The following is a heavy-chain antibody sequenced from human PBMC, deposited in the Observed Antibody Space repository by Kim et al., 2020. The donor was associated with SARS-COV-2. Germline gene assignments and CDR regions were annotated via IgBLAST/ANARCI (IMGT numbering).Heavy chain of an antibody. J-gene: IGHJ5*01. Sequence: ASVKVSCKASGYTFVNYYMHWVRQAPGQGLEWMGIINTKGGTTTYAQKFQGRITVTRDTSTSIVQMELRSLTSEDTAVYYCAKSGSYVMWFDSRCQGTPV. V-gene: IGHV1-46*01. CDR1: GYTFVNYY. CDR2: INTKGGTT. CDR3: AKSGSYVMWFDS. D-gene: IGHD1-26*01.